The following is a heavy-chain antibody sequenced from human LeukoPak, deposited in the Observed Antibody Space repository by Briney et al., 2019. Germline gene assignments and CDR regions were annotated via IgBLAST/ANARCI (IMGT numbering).Heavy chain of an antibody. Sequence: GGSLRLSCAASGFTFSSYGMHWVRQAPGKGLEWVAVIWYDGSNKYYADSVKGRFTISRDNSKNTLYPQMNSLRAEDTAVYYCAREGLGDSSGYYLGHWGQGTLVTVSS. J-gene: IGHJ4*02. V-gene: IGHV3-33*01. CDR3: AREGLGDSSGYYLGH. D-gene: IGHD3-22*01. CDR1: GFTFSSYG. CDR2: IWYDGSNK.